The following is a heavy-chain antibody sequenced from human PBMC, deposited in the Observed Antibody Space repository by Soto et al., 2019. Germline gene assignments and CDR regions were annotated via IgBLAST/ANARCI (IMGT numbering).Heavy chain of an antibody. CDR3: ARSADSDDAFDI. D-gene: IGHD2-21*02. Sequence: QVQLQESGPGLVKPSQTLSLTCTVSGGSISSGGYYWSWIRQHPGKGLEGIGNIYYSGSTYYNPSLKSRVTISVDTSKNQFSLKLSSVTAADTAVYYCARSADSDDAFDIWGQGTMVTVSS. CDR1: GGSISSGGYY. V-gene: IGHV4-31*03. J-gene: IGHJ3*02. CDR2: IYYSGST.